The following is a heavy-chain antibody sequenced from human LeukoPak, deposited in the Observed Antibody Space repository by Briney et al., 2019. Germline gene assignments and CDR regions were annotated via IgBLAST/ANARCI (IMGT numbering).Heavy chain of an antibody. CDR3: ARERATVTTELDC. V-gene: IGHV4-4*07. CDR1: GGSISGYY. J-gene: IGHJ4*02. CDR2: VLTSGST. D-gene: IGHD4-17*01. Sequence: SETLSLTCTVSGGSISGYYWSWIRQPAGKGLEWIGRVLTSGSTNYNPSVKSRVTISIDKSKNEFYLNLNSVTATDTALYYCARERATVTTELDCWGQGILVTVSS.